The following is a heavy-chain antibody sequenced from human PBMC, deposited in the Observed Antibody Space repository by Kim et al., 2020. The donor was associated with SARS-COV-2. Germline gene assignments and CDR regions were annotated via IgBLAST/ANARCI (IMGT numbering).Heavy chain of an antibody. D-gene: IGHD6-19*01. Sequence: GGSLRLSCAASGFTFSSYAMSWVRQAPGKGLEWVSAISGSGGSTYYADSVKGRFTISRDNSKNTLYLQMNSLRAEDTAVYYCAKDWDQQWLVLDYFDYWGQGTLVTVSS. CDR3: AKDWDQQWLVLDYFDY. CDR1: GFTFSSYA. V-gene: IGHV3-23*01. CDR2: ISGSGGST. J-gene: IGHJ4*02.